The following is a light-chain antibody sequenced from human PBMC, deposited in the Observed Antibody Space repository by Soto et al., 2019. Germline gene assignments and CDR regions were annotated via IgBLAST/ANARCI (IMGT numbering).Light chain of an antibody. J-gene: IGKJ3*01. CDR3: QQRSDWPLT. CDR1: QSVSNY. Sequence: EIVLTQSPATLSLSPGDRATLSCRASQSVSNYLAWYQQKPGQPPRLLMYDASNRATGIPAKFGGSGSGTDFTLTISSLEPEDFAVYYCQQRSDWPLTFGPGTRWIS. CDR2: DAS. V-gene: IGKV3-11*01.